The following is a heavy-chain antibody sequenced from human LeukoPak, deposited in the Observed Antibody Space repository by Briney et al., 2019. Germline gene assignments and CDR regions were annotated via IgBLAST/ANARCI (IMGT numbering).Heavy chain of an antibody. V-gene: IGHV3-9*01. CDR2: ISWNSGSI. D-gene: IGHD3-10*01. CDR3: AKDMGHGSGSYYAFDI. Sequence: GGSLRLSCAASGFTFDDYALHWARQPPGKGLEWVSGISWNSGSIGYADAVKGRFTISRDNAKNSLYLQMNSLRAEDTALYYCAKDMGHGSGSYYAFDIWGQGTMVTVS. CDR1: GFTFDDYA. J-gene: IGHJ3*02.